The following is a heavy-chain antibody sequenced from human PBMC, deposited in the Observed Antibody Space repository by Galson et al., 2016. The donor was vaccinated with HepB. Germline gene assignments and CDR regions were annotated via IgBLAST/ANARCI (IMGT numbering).Heavy chain of an antibody. CDR3: ARHGGPWRFCSTTNCSSRNYYGMDV. Sequence: QSGAEVKEPGESLKISCQGSGYSFTTYWTGWVRQTPGKALEWMGIIYPGDSDTRYSPSFQGQVTISVDKSIGTIYLQWSSLKASDTAIYYCARHGGPWRFCSTTNCSSRNYYGMDVWGQGTTVTVSS. J-gene: IGHJ6*02. D-gene: IGHD2-2*01. V-gene: IGHV5-51*01. CDR2: IYPGDSDT. CDR1: GYSFTTYW.